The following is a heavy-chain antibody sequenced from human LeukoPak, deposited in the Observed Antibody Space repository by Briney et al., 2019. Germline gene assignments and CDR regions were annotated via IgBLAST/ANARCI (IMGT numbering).Heavy chain of an antibody. Sequence: GESLKISCKGSGYSFTSYWIGWVRQMPGKGLEWMGIIYPGDSDTRYSPSFQGQVTISADKSISTAYLQWSSLKASDTAMYYCAALPAGELLGASFDYWGQGTLVTVSS. CDR1: GYSFTSYW. D-gene: IGHD1-26*01. CDR3: AALPAGELLGASFDY. V-gene: IGHV5-51*01. J-gene: IGHJ4*02. CDR2: IYPGDSDT.